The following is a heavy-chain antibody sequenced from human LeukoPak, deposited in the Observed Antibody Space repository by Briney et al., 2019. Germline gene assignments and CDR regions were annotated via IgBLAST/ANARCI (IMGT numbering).Heavy chain of an antibody. V-gene: IGHV1-2*02. Sequence: ASVKVSCKASGYTFTGYYTHWMRQAPGQGLEWMGWMNPNRGDTSYAQKFQGRVTMTRDTPINTAYMELSGLTSGDTAVYYCGRRRIDCSDTGCYVDYWGQGTLVTVSS. D-gene: IGHD2-15*01. J-gene: IGHJ4*02. CDR3: GRRRIDCSDTGCYVDY. CDR2: MNPNRGDT. CDR1: GYTFTGYY.